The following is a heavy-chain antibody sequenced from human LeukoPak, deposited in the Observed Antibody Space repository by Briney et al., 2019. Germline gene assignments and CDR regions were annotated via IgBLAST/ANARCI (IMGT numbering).Heavy chain of an antibody. CDR1: GGSFSGYY. CDR3: ARGSRLVRGVIGHPPLDY. CDR2: INHSGST. Sequence: SETLSLTCAVYGGSFSGYYWSWIRQPSGKGLEWIGEINHSGSTNYNPSLKSRVTISVDTSKNQFSLKLSSVTAADTAVYYCARGSRLVRGVIGHPPLDYWGQGTLVTVSS. V-gene: IGHV4-34*01. J-gene: IGHJ4*02. D-gene: IGHD3-10*01.